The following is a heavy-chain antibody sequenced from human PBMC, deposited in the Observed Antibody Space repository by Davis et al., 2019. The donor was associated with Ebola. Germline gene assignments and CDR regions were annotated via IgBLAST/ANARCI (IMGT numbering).Heavy chain of an antibody. D-gene: IGHD3-3*01. Sequence: GESLKISCAASGFTFSSYSMNWVRQAPGKGLEWVSSISSSSSYIYYADSVKGRFTISRDNAKNSLYLQMNSLRAEDTAVYYCAVLPYYDFWSGYYQDAFDIWGQGTMVTVSS. CDR3: AVLPYYDFWSGYYQDAFDI. CDR1: GFTFSSYS. V-gene: IGHV3-21*01. J-gene: IGHJ3*02. CDR2: ISSSSSYI.